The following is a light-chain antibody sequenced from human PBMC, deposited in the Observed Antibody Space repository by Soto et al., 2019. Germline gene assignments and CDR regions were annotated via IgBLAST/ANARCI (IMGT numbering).Light chain of an antibody. V-gene: IGKV3-15*01. Sequence: IVMTQSPATLAVSPREGVTLSCRTSQSVSSNLAWYQQRPGQAPRLLIYGASTRATGIPARFSGSGSGTEFTLTISSLQSEDFAVYYCQQYNNWPPITFGQGTRLEIK. CDR3: QQYNNWPPIT. CDR1: QSVSSN. J-gene: IGKJ5*01. CDR2: GAS.